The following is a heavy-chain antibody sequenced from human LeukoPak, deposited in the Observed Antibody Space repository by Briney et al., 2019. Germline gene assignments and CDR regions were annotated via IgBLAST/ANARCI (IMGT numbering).Heavy chain of an antibody. D-gene: IGHD3-16*02. CDR2: IIPILGIA. V-gene: IGHV1-69*04. Sequence: ASVKVPCKASGGTFSSYAISWVRQAPGQGLEWMGRIIPILGIANYAQKFQGRVTITADKSTSTAYMELSSLRSEDTAVYYCARDLGVITFGGVIADYWGQGTLVTVSS. CDR3: ARDLGVITFGGVIADY. CDR1: GGTFSSYA. J-gene: IGHJ4*02.